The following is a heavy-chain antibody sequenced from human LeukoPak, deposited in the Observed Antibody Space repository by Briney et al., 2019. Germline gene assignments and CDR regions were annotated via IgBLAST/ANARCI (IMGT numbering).Heavy chain of an antibody. J-gene: IGHJ6*02. CDR1: GGSISSYY. Sequence: SETLSLTCTVSGGSISSYYWSWIRQPPGKGLEWIGYIYYSGSTNYNPSLKSRVTMSVDTSKHQFSLKLSSVTAADTAVYYCARDLLGYCSGGSCYSHLYYYYGMDVWGQGTTVTVSS. CDR2: IYYSGST. V-gene: IGHV4-59*12. CDR3: ARDLLGYCSGGSCYSHLYYYYGMDV. D-gene: IGHD2-15*01.